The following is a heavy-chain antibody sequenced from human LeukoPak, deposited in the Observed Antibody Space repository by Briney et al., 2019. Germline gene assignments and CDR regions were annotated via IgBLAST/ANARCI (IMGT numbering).Heavy chain of an antibody. CDR3: ARGGDNSGYYYPVFDY. CDR2: IYYSGST. V-gene: IGHV4-59*01. J-gene: IGHJ4*02. CDR1: GGSISSYY. Sequence: PSETLSLTCTVSGGSISSYYWSWIRQPPGKGLEGIGYIYYSGSTNYNPSLKSRVTISVDTSKNQFSLKLSSVTAADTAVYYCARGGDNSGYYYPVFDYWGQGTLVTVSS. D-gene: IGHD3-22*01.